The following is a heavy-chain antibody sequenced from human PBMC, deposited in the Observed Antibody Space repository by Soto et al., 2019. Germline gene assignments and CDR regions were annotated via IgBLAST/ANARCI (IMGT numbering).Heavy chain of an antibody. J-gene: IGHJ5*02. V-gene: IGHV4-39*01. D-gene: IGHD3-10*01. Sequence: QLQLQESGPGLVKPSETLSLTCTVSGGSISSSSYYWGWIRQPPGKGLEWIGSIYYSGSTYYNPSLNSRVTISVDTSKNQFSLKLSSVTAADTAVYYCARHSTLGVNPWGQGTLVTVSS. CDR3: ARHSTLGVNP. CDR2: IYYSGST. CDR1: GGSISSSSYY.